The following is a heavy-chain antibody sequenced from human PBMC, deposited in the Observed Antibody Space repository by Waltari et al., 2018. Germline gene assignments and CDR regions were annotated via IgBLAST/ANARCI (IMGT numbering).Heavy chain of an antibody. D-gene: IGHD2-21*02. CDR1: GYTFTGHY. Sequence: QVQLVQSGAEVKTPGASVKVSCKTSGYTFTGHYIPWVRQAPGQGLEWMGWINPKSGDTKLTQKFQGRVTMTRDTSITTAYMDLTRLTSDDTGLYFCARDETGGNFYWFDSWGQGTLVTVSS. J-gene: IGHJ5*01. CDR2: INPKSGDT. CDR3: ARDETGGNFYWFDS. V-gene: IGHV1-2*02.